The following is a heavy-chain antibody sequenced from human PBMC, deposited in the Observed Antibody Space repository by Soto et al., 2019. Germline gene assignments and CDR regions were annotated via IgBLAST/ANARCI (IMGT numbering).Heavy chain of an antibody. J-gene: IGHJ4*02. Sequence: QLQLQESGPGLVKPSETLSLTCTVSGGSISSSSYYWGWIHQPPGKGLEWIGSIYYSGSTYYNPSLKSRVTISVDTSKNQFSLKLSSVTAADTAVYYCARRKFGELYAYWGQGTLVTVSS. V-gene: IGHV4-39*01. CDR3: ARRKFGELYAY. CDR2: IYYSGST. D-gene: IGHD3-10*01. CDR1: GGSISSSSYY.